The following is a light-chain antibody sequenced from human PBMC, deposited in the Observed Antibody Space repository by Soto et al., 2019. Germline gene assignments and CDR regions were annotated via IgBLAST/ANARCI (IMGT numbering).Light chain of an antibody. V-gene: IGLV2-23*01. Sequence: QSALTQPASVSGSPGQSITISCTGTSSDVGTYNLVSWYQQHPGKAPKLMIYEATNRPSGVSNRFSGSKSGNTASLTISGLQAEDEAAYYCCSYASGSTPHVVCGGGTQLPVL. CDR1: SSDVGTYNL. CDR3: CSYASGSTPHVV. J-gene: IGLJ2*01. CDR2: EAT.